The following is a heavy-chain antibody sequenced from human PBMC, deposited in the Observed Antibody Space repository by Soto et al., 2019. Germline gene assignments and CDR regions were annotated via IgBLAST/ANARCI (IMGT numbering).Heavy chain of an antibody. V-gene: IGHV3-23*01. CDR2: ISGSGGST. J-gene: IGHJ4*02. CDR3: AKNERYSSSWYRYYFDY. Sequence: GGSLRLSCAASGFTFSSYAMSWVRQAPGKGLEWVSAISGSGGSTYYADSVKGRFTISRDNSKNTLCLQMNSLRAEDTAVYYCAKNERYSSSWYRYYFDYWGQGTLVTVSS. D-gene: IGHD6-13*01. CDR1: GFTFSSYA.